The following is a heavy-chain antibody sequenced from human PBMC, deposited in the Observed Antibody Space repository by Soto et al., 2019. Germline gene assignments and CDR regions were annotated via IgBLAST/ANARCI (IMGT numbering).Heavy chain of an antibody. CDR1: GYTFTSYG. CDR3: ARKSVTTGKYYFDY. Sequence: ASVKVSCKASGYTFTSYGISWVGQAPGQGLEWMGWISAYNGNTNYAQKLQGRVAMTTDTSTSTAYMELRSLRSDDTAVYYCARKSVTTGKYYFDYWGQGTLVTV. V-gene: IGHV1-18*01. D-gene: IGHD4-17*01. J-gene: IGHJ4*02. CDR2: ISAYNGNT.